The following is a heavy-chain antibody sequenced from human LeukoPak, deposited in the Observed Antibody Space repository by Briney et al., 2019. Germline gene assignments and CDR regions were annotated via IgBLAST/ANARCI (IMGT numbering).Heavy chain of an antibody. CDR2: ISSSGSTI. CDR3: AELGITMIGGV. D-gene: IGHD3-10*02. CDR1: GFIFSSYG. V-gene: IGHV3-48*03. J-gene: IGHJ6*04. Sequence: GRSLRLSCAASGFIFSSYGMSWVRQAPGKGLEWVSYISSSGSTIYYADSVKGRFTISRDNAKNSLYLQMNSLRAEDTAVYYCAELGITMIGGVWGKGTTVTISS.